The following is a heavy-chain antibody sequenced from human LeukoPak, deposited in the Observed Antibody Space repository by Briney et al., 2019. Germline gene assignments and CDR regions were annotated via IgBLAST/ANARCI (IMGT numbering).Heavy chain of an antibody. D-gene: IGHD2-2*01. CDR2: INPNSGDT. CDR3: ARDRMGDCAATSCYLAY. V-gene: IGHV1-2*02. CDR1: GYTFTAYL. J-gene: IGHJ4*02. Sequence: ASVKVSCKASGYTFTAYLLHWVRQAPGQGLEWMGWINPNSGDTNYAQKFQGRVTMTRDTSTTTAYMELSRLTSDDTAMYYCARDRMGDCAATSCYLAYWGQGTLVTVSS.